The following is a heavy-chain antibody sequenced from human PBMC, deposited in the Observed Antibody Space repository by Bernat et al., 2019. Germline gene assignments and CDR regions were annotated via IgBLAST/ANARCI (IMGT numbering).Heavy chain of an antibody. CDR3: AGGESNYDIFYNFDY. Sequence: QVQLVQSGAEVKKPGASVKVSCKASGYTFTSYGISWVRQAPGQGLEWMGWISAYNGNTNYAQKLQGRVTMTTDTSTSTAYMELRSLRSDDTTVYYCAGGESNYDIFYNFDYWGQGTLVTVSS. J-gene: IGHJ4*02. CDR1: GYTFTSYG. D-gene: IGHD3-9*01. V-gene: IGHV1-18*01. CDR2: ISAYNGNT.